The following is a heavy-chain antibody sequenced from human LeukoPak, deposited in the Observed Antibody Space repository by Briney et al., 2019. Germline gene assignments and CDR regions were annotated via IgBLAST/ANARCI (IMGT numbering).Heavy chain of an antibody. J-gene: IGHJ3*02. CDR1: GGSFSGYY. D-gene: IGHD2-2*01. Sequence: SETLSLTCAVYGGSFSGYYWSWIRQPPGKGLEWIGEIYHSGSTNYNPSLKSRVTISVDKSKNQFSLKLSSVTAADTAVYYCARDPDIVVVPAATNDAFDIWGQGTMVTVSS. V-gene: IGHV4-34*01. CDR3: ARDPDIVVVPAATNDAFDI. CDR2: IYHSGST.